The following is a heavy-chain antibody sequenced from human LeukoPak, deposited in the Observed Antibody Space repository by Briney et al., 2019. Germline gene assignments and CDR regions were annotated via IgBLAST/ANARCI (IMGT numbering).Heavy chain of an antibody. Sequence: PGGSPRLSCAASGFTFSSYAMSWVRQAPGQGLEWVSAISGSGGSTYYAAYVKGRFTLSRDNSKNTLYLQMKSLRAEDTAVYYCAKDQGPSVYYGMDVWSQGPTVTVSS. V-gene: IGHV3-23*01. CDR2: ISGSGGST. CDR1: GFTFSSYA. J-gene: IGHJ6*02. CDR3: AKDQGPSVYYGMDV.